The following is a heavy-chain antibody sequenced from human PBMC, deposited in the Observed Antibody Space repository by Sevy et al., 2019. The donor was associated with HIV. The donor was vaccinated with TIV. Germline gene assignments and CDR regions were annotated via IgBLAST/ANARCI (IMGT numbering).Heavy chain of an antibody. CDR3: ARDLTRIFDY. CDR1: GFTFSSYA. D-gene: IGHD3-9*01. V-gene: IGHV3-30-3*01. J-gene: IGHJ4*02. CDR2: ISYDGSNK. Sequence: GGSLRLSCAASGFTFSSYAMHWVRQAPGKGLEWVAVISYDGSNKYYADSVKGRFTISRDNSKNTPYLQMNSLRAEDTAVYYCARDLTRIFDYWGQGTLVTVSS.